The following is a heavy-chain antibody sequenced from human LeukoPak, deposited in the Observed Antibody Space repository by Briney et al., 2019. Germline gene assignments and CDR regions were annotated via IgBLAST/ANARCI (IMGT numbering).Heavy chain of an antibody. V-gene: IGHV3-30-3*01. CDR3: ARSAAIG. J-gene: IGHJ4*02. Sequence: PGGSLRLSCGASGVTFSHYAMHWVRQAPGKGLEWVAVISYDGTNEYYAYSVKGRFTISRDNSKNTLYLQMNSLRAEDTAVYYCARSAAIGRGQGTLVTVSS. CDR2: ISYDGTNE. D-gene: IGHD2-2*02. CDR1: GVTFSHYA.